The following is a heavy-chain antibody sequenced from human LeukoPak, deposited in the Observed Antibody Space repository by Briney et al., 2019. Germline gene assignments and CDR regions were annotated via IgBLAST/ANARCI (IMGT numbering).Heavy chain of an antibody. Sequence: SETLSLTCTVSGGSISSYYWSWIRQPPGKGLEWIGYIYYSGSTNYNPSLKSRVTISVDTSKNQFSLKLSSVTAADTAVYYCARTCFLEWLLAFDYWGQGTLVTVSS. D-gene: IGHD3-3*01. CDR1: GGSISSYY. V-gene: IGHV4-59*01. J-gene: IGHJ4*02. CDR3: ARTCFLEWLLAFDY. CDR2: IYYSGST.